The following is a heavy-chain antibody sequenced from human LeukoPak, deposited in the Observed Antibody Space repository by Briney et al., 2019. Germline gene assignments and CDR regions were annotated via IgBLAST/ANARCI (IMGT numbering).Heavy chain of an antibody. V-gene: IGHV4-34*01. Sequence: SETLSLTCAVYGGSFSGYYWSWIRQPPGKGLEWIGEINHSGSTNYNPSLKSRVTISVDTSKNQFSLKLSSVTAADTAVYYCARQVGDYGDYYFDYWGQGTLVTVSS. CDR1: GGSFSGYY. J-gene: IGHJ4*02. CDR2: INHSGST. D-gene: IGHD4-17*01. CDR3: ARQVGDYGDYYFDY.